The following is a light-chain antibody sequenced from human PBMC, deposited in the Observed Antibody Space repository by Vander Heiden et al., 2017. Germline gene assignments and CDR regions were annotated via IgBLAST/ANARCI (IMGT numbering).Light chain of an antibody. CDR3: QQYNSYSLT. Sequence: DIHMTQSPSTLSASVGYRVTIPCRASQSISSWLAWYQQKPGKAPKLLIYDASSLESGVPSRFSGSGSGTEFTLTISSLQPDDFATYYCQQYNSYSLTFGGGTKVEIK. CDR1: QSISSW. CDR2: DAS. J-gene: IGKJ4*01. V-gene: IGKV1-5*01.